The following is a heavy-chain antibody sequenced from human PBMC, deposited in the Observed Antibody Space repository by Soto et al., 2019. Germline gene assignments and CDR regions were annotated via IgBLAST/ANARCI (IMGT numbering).Heavy chain of an antibody. V-gene: IGHV4-34*01. CDR3: ARVAGYDSSGELDY. CDR2: INHSGRT. Sequence: PSETLSLTCAVYGGSFSGYYFSWIRHPPGRGLEWIGEINHSGRTNYNPSLKSRVTISIDTTKNQFSLKLSSVTAADTAVYYCARVAGYDSSGELDYWGQGTLVTVSS. J-gene: IGHJ4*02. D-gene: IGHD3-22*01. CDR1: GGSFSGYY.